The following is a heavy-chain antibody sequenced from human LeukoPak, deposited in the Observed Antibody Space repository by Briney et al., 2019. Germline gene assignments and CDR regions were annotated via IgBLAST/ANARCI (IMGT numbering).Heavy chain of an antibody. Sequence: GESLKISCKGSGYSFTTYYIGWVRQMPGKGLEWMGNINPSDSDTRYRPSFQGQVTISADKSISTAYLQWSSLKASDTAMYYCARGPSGSYDYWGQGTLVTVSS. V-gene: IGHV5-51*01. D-gene: IGHD3-22*01. CDR3: ARGPSGSYDY. CDR1: GYSFTTYY. CDR2: INPSDSDT. J-gene: IGHJ4*02.